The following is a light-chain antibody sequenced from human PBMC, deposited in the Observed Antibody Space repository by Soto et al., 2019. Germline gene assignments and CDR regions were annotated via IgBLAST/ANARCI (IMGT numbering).Light chain of an antibody. Sequence: EVVMTQSPATLSVSPGERATLSCKASQSARSSLAWYQHKPGQAPRLLIYDASNRATGIPARFSGSGSGTDFTLTITSLQSEDFAVYYCQEYNNWHPITFGGGTKVDIK. CDR2: DAS. J-gene: IGKJ4*01. V-gene: IGKV3D-15*01. CDR3: QEYNNWHPIT. CDR1: QSARSS.